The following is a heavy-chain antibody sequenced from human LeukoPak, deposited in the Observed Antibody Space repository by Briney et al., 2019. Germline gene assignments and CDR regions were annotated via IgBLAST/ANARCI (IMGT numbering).Heavy chain of an antibody. J-gene: IGHJ4*02. D-gene: IGHD5-18*01. CDR3: ARGRGTAMAPYYFDY. Sequence: GGSLRLSCAASGFNFSSYAMHWVRQAPGKGLEWVAVISYDGSNKYYADSVKGRFTISRDNSKNTLYLQMNSLRAEDTAVYYCARGRGTAMAPYYFDYWGQGTLVTVSS. CDR1: GFNFSSYA. CDR2: ISYDGSNK. V-gene: IGHV3-30*04.